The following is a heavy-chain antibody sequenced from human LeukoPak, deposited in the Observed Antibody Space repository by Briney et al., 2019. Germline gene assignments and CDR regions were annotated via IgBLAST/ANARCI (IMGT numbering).Heavy chain of an antibody. D-gene: IGHD3-3*01. CDR3: ARGYDFWSGCFDY. V-gene: IGHV4-34*01. Sequence: SETLSLTCAVYGGSFSGYYWSWIRQPPGKGLEWIGEINHSGSTNYNPSLKSRVTISVDTSKNQFSLKLSSVTAADTAVYHCARGYDFWSGCFDYWGQGTLVTVSS. CDR2: INHSGST. J-gene: IGHJ4*02. CDR1: GGSFSGYY.